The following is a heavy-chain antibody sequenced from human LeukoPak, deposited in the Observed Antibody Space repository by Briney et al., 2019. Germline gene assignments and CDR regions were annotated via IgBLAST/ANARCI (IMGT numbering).Heavy chain of an antibody. CDR3: ARGKYYDCWSGFHTYLDY. CDR2: IYYSGST. D-gene: IGHD3-3*01. CDR1: GGSINNYY. J-gene: IGHJ4*02. Sequence: SETLSLTCTVSGGSINNYYWSWLRQPPGKGLEWIGYIYYSGSTYYNPSLKSRVTISVDSSNNQFSLKLSSVTAADTAVYYCARGKYYDCWSGFHTYLDYWGQGTLVTVSS. V-gene: IGHV4-59*01.